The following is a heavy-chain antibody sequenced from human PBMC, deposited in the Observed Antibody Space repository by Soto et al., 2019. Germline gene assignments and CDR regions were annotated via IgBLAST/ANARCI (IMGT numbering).Heavy chain of an antibody. V-gene: IGHV4-38-2*01. CDR2: IYHSGST. Sequence: ETLSLTCAVSGYSISSGYYWGWIRQPPGKGLEWIGSIYHSGSTYYNPSLKSRVTISVDTSKNQFSLKLSSVTAADTAVYYCARVQGDSSGYYFLDYWGQGTLVTVS. CDR1: GYSISSGYY. J-gene: IGHJ4*02. D-gene: IGHD3-22*01. CDR3: ARVQGDSSGYYFLDY.